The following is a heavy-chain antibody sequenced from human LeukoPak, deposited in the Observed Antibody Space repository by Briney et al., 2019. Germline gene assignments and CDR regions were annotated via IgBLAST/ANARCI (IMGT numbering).Heavy chain of an antibody. J-gene: IGHJ4*02. CDR1: GGSISSSNW. V-gene: IGHV4-4*02. D-gene: IGHD3-10*01. CDR2: IYHSGST. Sequence: ASGTLSLTCAVSGGSISSSNWWSWVRQPPGKGLEWIGEIYHSGSTNYNPSLKSRVTISVDTSKNQFSLKLSSVTAADTAVYYCAREDSYYGLGSYYRGDYWGQGTLVTVSS. CDR3: AREDSYYGLGSYYRGDY.